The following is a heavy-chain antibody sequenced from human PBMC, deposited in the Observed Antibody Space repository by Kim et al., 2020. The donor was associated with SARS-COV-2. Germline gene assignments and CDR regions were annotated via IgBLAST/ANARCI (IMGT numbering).Heavy chain of an antibody. J-gene: IGHJ4*02. Sequence: KGRFTISRDNAKNTLYLQMNSLRAEDTAVYYCVRDQGYCSGGSCYYLFDYWGQGTLVTVSS. CDR3: VRDQGYCSGGSCYYLFDY. D-gene: IGHD2-15*01. V-gene: IGHV3-74*01.